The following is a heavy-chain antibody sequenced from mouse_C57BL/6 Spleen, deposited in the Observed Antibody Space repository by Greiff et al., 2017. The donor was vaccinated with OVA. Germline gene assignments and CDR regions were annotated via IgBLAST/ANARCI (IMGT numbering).Heavy chain of an antibody. D-gene: IGHD4-1*01. V-gene: IGHV1-5*01. CDR1: GYTFTSYW. J-gene: IGHJ2*01. CDR2: IHPGNSDT. CDR3: TELEEGYYFDC. Sequence: VQLQQSGTVLARPGASVKMSCKTSGYTFTSYWMHWVKQRPGQGLEWIGAIHPGNSDTSYNQKFKGKATLTAVTSASTAYMELSSQTHEDSAVYYGTELEEGYYFDCWGQGTTVTVSS.